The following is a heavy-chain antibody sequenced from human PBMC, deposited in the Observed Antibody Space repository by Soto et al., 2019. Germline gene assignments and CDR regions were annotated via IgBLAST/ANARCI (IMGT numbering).Heavy chain of an antibody. V-gene: IGHV1-69*01. J-gene: IGHJ6*02. D-gene: IGHD3-16*01. CDR2: IIPIFGTA. Sequence: QVHLVQSGAEVKKPGSSVKVSCKASGGTFSSYAISWVRQAPGQGLEWMGGIIPIFGTANYAQKFQGRVTITADESTSPAYMELRRLRSEDTAVYYCARGGLALLYYYDGMDVWGQGTTVTVSS. CDR3: ARGGLALLYYYDGMDV. CDR1: GGTFSSYA.